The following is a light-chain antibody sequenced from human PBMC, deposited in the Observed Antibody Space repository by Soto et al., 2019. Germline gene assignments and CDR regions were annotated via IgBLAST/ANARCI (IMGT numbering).Light chain of an antibody. V-gene: IGKV3-11*01. Sequence: EIVLTQSPATLSLSPGEGATLSCRASQSVSNYLAWYQQKPGQAPRLLIYDAPNRATGIPARFSGSGSGTDFTLSISSLEPEDFAVYYCQQRSNWPPITFGQGTRLEIK. CDR3: QQRSNWPPIT. CDR2: DAP. J-gene: IGKJ5*01. CDR1: QSVSNY.